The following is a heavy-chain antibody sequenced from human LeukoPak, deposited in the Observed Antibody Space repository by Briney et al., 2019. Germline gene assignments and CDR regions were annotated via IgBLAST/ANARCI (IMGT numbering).Heavy chain of an antibody. J-gene: IGHJ4*02. CDR2: INHSGST. D-gene: IGHD3-16*01. CDR1: GGSVSGYY. CDR3: ARHWGYFDY. V-gene: IGHV4-34*01. Sequence: TSETLSLTCTVSGGSVSGYYWSWIRQPPGKGLEWIGEINHSGSTNYNPSLKSRVTISVDTSKNQFSLKLSSVTAADTAVYYCARHWGYFDYWGQGTLVTVSS.